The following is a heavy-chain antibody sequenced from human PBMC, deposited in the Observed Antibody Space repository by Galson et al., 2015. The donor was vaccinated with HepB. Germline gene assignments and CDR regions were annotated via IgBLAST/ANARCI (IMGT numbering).Heavy chain of an antibody. J-gene: IGHJ4*02. CDR2: IYSGGST. CDR1: GFTVSSNY. CDR3: ARVGGRDTASGDY. V-gene: IGHV3-66*01. D-gene: IGHD5-18*01. Sequence: SLRLSCAASGFTVSSNYISWVRQTPGKGLEWVSVIYSGGSTYYADSVKGRFTISRDISKNTVFLQMNSPRAEDTAVYYCARVGGRDTASGDYWGQGTLVTVSS.